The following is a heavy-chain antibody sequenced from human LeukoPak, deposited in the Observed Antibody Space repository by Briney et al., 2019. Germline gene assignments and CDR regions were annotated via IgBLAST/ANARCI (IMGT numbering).Heavy chain of an antibody. CDR1: KFTFSNYW. Sequence: PGGSLRLSCVVSKFTFSNYWMHWVRQAPGEGLVWVSRINGDGSSTAYADSVKGRFTISRDNAKNTLYLQMNSLRAEDTAVYYCARVRYRYGLLDYWGQGTLVTVSS. CDR3: ARVRYRYGLLDY. CDR2: INGDGSST. J-gene: IGHJ4*02. V-gene: IGHV3-74*01. D-gene: IGHD5-18*01.